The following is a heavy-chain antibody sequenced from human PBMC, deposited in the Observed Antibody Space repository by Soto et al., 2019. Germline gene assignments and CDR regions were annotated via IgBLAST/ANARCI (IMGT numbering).Heavy chain of an antibody. Sequence: ASVKVSCKASGYTFTSYGISWVRQAPGQGLEWMGWISAYNGNTNYAQKLQGRVTMTTDTSTSTAYMGLRSLRSDDTAVYYCARNPGYSSSWVIDYWGQGTLVTVSS. CDR3: ARNPGYSSSWVIDY. D-gene: IGHD6-13*01. V-gene: IGHV1-18*04. CDR2: ISAYNGNT. CDR1: GYTFTSYG. J-gene: IGHJ4*02.